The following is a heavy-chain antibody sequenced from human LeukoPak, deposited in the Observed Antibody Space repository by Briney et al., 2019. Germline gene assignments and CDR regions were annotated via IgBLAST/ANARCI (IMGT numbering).Heavy chain of an antibody. Sequence: GESLKISCKASGYSFTTFWIGWVRQVPGKGLEGMGRIYPRDSDTRYSPSFEGQVTLSADKSTTSVYLPWSSLRVSDTDMYYCSRHLNSAGGCCSLDQWAQGTLVSVSS. D-gene: IGHD2-8*02. CDR1: GYSFTTFW. V-gene: IGHV5-51*01. J-gene: IGHJ4*02. CDR3: SRHLNSAGGCCSLDQ. CDR2: IYPRDSDT.